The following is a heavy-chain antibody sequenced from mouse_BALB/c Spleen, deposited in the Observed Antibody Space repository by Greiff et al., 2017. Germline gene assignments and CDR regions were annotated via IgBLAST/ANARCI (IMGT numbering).Heavy chain of an antibody. CDR1: GFSFTSYG. CDR2: IWGDGST. CDR3: AKRRDLDIRFAY. J-gene: IGHJ3*01. Sequence: VMLVESGPGLVAPSQTLSITCTASGFSFTSYGVSWVRQPPGKGLEWLGVIWGDGSTNYHSAPISRLSISKDNSKSQVFLKLSSLQTDDTASYCCAKRRDLDIRFAYWGQGTPVTVSA. D-gene: IGHD3-2*01. V-gene: IGHV2-3*01.